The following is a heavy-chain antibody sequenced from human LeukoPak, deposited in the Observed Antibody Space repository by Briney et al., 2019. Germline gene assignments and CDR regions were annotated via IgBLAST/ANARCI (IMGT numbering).Heavy chain of an antibody. J-gene: IGHJ4*02. Sequence: PGGSLRLSCAASGFTFSSYWMHWARQAPGKGLVWVSRINSDGSSTSYADSVKGRFTISRDNAKNTLYLQMNSLRAEDTAVYYCAREGEDYYDSSGYFDYWGQGTLVTVSS. V-gene: IGHV3-74*01. CDR1: GFTFSSYW. CDR3: AREGEDYYDSSGYFDY. CDR2: INSDGSST. D-gene: IGHD3-22*01.